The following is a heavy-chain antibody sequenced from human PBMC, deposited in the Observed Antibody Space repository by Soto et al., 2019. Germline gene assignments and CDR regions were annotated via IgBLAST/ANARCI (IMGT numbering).Heavy chain of an antibody. V-gene: IGHV4-30-4*01. CDR1: GGSISSGDYY. D-gene: IGHD3-10*01. Sequence: QVQLQESGPGLVKPSQTLSLTCTVSGGSISSGDYYWSWIRQPPGKGLEWIGYIYYSGSTYYNPSLTSRVTISVDTSKHHFSLKLSSVTAADTAVYYCATIKLGSNRLDYWGQGTLVTVSS. J-gene: IGHJ4*02. CDR2: IYYSGST. CDR3: ATIKLGSNRLDY.